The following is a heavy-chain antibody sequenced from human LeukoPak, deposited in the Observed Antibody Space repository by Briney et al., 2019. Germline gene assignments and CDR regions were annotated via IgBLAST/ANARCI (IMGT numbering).Heavy chain of an antibody. CDR1: GGSISSYY. CDR3: ARAYNLYYYDSSGYSQGFDP. Sequence: SETLSLTCTVSGGSISSYYWSWIRQPAGKGLEWIGRIYTSGSTNYNPSLKSRVTMSVDTSKNQFSLKLSSVTAADTAVYYCARAYNLYYYDSSGYSQGFDPWGQGTLVTVSS. J-gene: IGHJ5*02. CDR2: IYTSGST. V-gene: IGHV4-4*07. D-gene: IGHD3-22*01.